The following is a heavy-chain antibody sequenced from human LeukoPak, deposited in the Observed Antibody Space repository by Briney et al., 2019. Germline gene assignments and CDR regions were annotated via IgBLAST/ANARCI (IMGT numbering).Heavy chain of an antibody. CDR1: GYTFTSYG. CDR3: AIYSSNFDAFDI. CDR2: MNPNSGNT. D-gene: IGHD6-13*01. Sequence: ASVKVSCKASGYTFTSYGISWVRQAPGQGLEWMGWMNPNSGNTGYAQKFQGRVTMTRNTSISTAYMELSSLRSEDTAVYYCAIYSSNFDAFDIWGQGTMVTVSS. J-gene: IGHJ3*02. V-gene: IGHV1-8*02.